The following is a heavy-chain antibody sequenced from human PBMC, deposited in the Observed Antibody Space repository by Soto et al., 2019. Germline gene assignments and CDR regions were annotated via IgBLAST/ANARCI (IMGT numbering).Heavy chain of an antibody. J-gene: IGHJ5*02. CDR2: IYHSGST. Sequence: SETLSLTCAVSGGSISSGGYSWSWIRQPPGKGLEWIGYIYHSGSTYYNPSLKSRVTISVDRSKNQFSLKLSSVTAADTAVYYCARNSGFCSGYANWFDPWGQGTLVTVSS. CDR1: GGSISSGGYS. V-gene: IGHV4-30-2*01. D-gene: IGHD3-3*01. CDR3: ARNSGFCSGYANWFDP.